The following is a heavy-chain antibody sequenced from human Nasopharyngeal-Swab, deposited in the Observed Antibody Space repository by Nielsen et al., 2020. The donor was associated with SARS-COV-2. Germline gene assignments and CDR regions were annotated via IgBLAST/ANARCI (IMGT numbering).Heavy chain of an antibody. CDR1: GFTLSSFW. CDR2: IKQDGSEK. Sequence: GGSLRLSCAASGFTLSSFWMTWVRQAPGKELEWEANIKQDGSEKYYVDSVKGRFTISRDNAKNSLYLQMNSLRAEDTAVYYCARLSGSSWDFDLWGRGTLVTVSS. V-gene: IGHV3-7*01. J-gene: IGHJ2*01. CDR3: ARLSGSSWDFDL. D-gene: IGHD6-13*01.